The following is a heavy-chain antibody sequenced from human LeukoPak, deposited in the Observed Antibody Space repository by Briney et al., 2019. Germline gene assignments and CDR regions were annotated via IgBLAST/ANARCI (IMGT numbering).Heavy chain of an antibody. CDR3: ARSDYYGSGSGAFDI. CDR1: GGSISSGGYS. J-gene: IGHJ3*02. V-gene: IGHV4-30-2*01. Sequence: SQTLSLACAVSGGSISSGGYSWSWTRQPPGKGLEWIGYIYHSGSTYYNPSLKSRVTISVDRSKNQFSLKLSSVTAADTAVYYCARSDYYGSGSGAFDIWGQGTMVTVSS. CDR2: IYHSGST. D-gene: IGHD3-10*01.